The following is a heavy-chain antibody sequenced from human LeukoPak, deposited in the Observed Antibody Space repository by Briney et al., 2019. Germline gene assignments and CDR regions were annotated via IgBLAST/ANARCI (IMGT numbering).Heavy chain of an antibody. J-gene: IGHJ3*02. CDR3: ARGGRGSAAVVAPRSFDI. V-gene: IGHV3-48*01. CDR2: ISSSSSTI. D-gene: IGHD3-22*01. Sequence: SGGSPRLSCAASGFTFSSYSMNWVRQAPGKGLEWVSYISSSSSTIYYADSVKGRFIISRDISKNTLYLQMNSLRAEDSALYYCARGGRGSAAVVAPRSFDIWGQGTMVTVSS. CDR1: GFTFSSYS.